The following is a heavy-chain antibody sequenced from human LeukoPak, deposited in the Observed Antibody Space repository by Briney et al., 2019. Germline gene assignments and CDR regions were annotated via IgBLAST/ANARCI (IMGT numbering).Heavy chain of an antibody. J-gene: IGHJ5*02. CDR3: ARAYFSSWYMNWFDP. V-gene: IGHV4-4*02. Sequence: PSETLSLTCAVSGGSISRSNWRGWVRQPPGKGLEWIGEIYHSGSTNYNPSLKSRDTISVDKSKNQFSLKLSSVTAADTAVYYCARAYFSSWYMNWFDPWGQGTLVTVSS. D-gene: IGHD6-13*01. CDR2: IYHSGST. CDR1: GGSISRSNW.